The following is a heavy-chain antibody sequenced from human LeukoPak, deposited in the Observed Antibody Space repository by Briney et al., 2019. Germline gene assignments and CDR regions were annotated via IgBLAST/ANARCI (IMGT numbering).Heavy chain of an antibody. D-gene: IGHD1-1*01. J-gene: IGHJ4*02. CDR3: AKPQGGKYNPYDY. CDR1: GFTFSSYS. V-gene: IGHV3-23*01. CDR2: ISGSGGST. Sequence: PGGSLRLSCAASGFTFSSYSMNWVRQAPGKGQEWVSAISGSGGSTYYADSVKGRFTISRDNSKNTLYLQMNSLRAEDTAVYYCAKPQGGKYNPYDYWGQGTLVTVSS.